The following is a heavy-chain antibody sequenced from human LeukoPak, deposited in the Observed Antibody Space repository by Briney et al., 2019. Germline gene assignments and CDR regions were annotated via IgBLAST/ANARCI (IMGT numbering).Heavy chain of an antibody. CDR1: GFTFSSYA. CDR2: ISGSGGST. Sequence: GGSLRLSCAASGFTFSSYAMSWVRQAPGKGLEWVSAISGSGGSTYYADSVKGRFTISRDNAKNTLYLQMNSLRAEDTAVYYCAKGTYYDSSGYLDYWGQGTLVTVSS. V-gene: IGHV3-23*01. J-gene: IGHJ4*02. CDR3: AKGTYYDSSGYLDY. D-gene: IGHD3-22*01.